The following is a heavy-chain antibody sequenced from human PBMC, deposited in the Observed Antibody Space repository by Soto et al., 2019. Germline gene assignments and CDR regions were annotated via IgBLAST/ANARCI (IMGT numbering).Heavy chain of an antibody. CDR1: GFTFSSYA. V-gene: IGHV3-30-3*01. CDR3: ARDGERFLGWLQHYYYYGMDV. Sequence: GGSLRLSCAASGFTFSSYAMHWVRQAPGKGLEWVAVISYDGSNKYYADSVKGRFTISRDNSKNTLYLQMNSLRAEDTAVYYCARDGERFLGWLQHYYYYGMDVRGQGTTVTVSS. D-gene: IGHD3-3*01. CDR2: ISYDGSNK. J-gene: IGHJ6*02.